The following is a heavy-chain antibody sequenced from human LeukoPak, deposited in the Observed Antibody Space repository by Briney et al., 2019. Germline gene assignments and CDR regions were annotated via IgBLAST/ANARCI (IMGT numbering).Heavy chain of an antibody. CDR2: INHSGST. D-gene: IGHD6-19*01. V-gene: IGHV4-34*01. CDR3: ARWPGIAVAGVDY. Sequence: SETLSLTCAVYGGSFSGYYCSWIRQPPGKGLEWIGEINHSGSTNYNPSLKSRVTISVDTSKNQFSLKLSSVTAADTAVYYCARWPGIAVAGVDYWGQGTLVTVSS. CDR1: GGSFSGYY. J-gene: IGHJ4*02.